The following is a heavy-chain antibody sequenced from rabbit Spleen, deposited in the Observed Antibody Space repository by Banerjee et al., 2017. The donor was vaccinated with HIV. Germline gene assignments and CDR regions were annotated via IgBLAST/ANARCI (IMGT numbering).Heavy chain of an antibody. J-gene: IGHJ4*01. CDR1: GFSFSSNW. V-gene: IGHV1S45*01. Sequence: LGESGGGLVKPGGTLTLTYTVSGFSFSSNWICWVRQAPGKGLEWIACIDTNDGDTDYANWPKGRFTISKTSSTTVTLQMTSLTAADTATYFCARHFSGENWAIGLWGPGTLVTVS. CDR2: IDTNDGDT. D-gene: IGHD2-1*01. CDR3: ARHFSGENWAIGL.